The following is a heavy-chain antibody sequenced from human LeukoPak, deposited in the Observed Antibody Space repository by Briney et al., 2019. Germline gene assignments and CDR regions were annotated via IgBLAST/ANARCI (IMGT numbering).Heavy chain of an antibody. V-gene: IGHV4-4*07. D-gene: IGHD3-22*01. Sequence: PSETLSLTCTVSGGSISSYYWSWIRQPAGKGLEWIGRIYTSGSTNYNPSLKSRVTMSVDTSKNQFSLKLSSVTAADTAVYYCARVGYYYDSSGNYYFDYWGQGTLVTVSS. CDR3: ARVGYYYDSSGNYYFDY. J-gene: IGHJ4*02. CDR1: GGSISSYY. CDR2: IYTSGST.